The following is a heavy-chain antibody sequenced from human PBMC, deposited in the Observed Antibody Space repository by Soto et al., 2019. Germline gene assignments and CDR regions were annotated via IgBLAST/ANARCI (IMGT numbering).Heavy chain of an antibody. CDR3: ARTVPYYASTYSFDY. CDR2: IYYSGST. D-gene: IGHD2-2*01. Sequence: QVQLQESGPGLVKPSQTLSLTCTVSGGSISSGDYYWSWIRQPPGKGLEWIGYIYYSGSTYYNPSLKSRVTIXXDXSXXQFSLKLSSVTAADTAVYYCARTVPYYASTYSFDYWGQGTLVTVSS. V-gene: IGHV4-30-4*01. CDR1: GGSISSGDYY. J-gene: IGHJ4*02.